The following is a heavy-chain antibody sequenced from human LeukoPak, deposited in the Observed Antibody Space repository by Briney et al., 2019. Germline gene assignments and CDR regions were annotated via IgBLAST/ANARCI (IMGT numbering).Heavy chain of an antibody. CDR2: FDPEDGET. J-gene: IGHJ5*02. V-gene: IGHV1-24*01. Sequence: ASVTVSFTVSGYTLTELSMHWVRQAPGKGLEWMGGFDPEDGETIYAQKFQGRVTMTEDTSTDTAYMELSSLRSEDTAVYYCATGGYSYGYDHWGQGTLVTVSS. D-gene: IGHD5-18*01. CDR1: GYTLTELS. CDR3: ATGGYSYGYDH.